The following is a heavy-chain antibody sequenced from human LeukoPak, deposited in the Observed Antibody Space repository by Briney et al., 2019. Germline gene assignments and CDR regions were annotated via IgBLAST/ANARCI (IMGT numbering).Heavy chain of an antibody. CDR2: ISSNGGST. CDR1: GFTFSSYA. Sequence: GGSLRLSCAASGFTFSSYAMHWVRQAPGKGLEYVSAISSNGGSTYYANSVMGRFTISRDNSKNTLYLQMGSLRAEDMAVYYCARTRAWYYYYYMDVWGKGTTVTVSS. CDR3: ARTRAWYYYYYMDV. D-gene: IGHD6-6*01. J-gene: IGHJ6*03. V-gene: IGHV3-64*01.